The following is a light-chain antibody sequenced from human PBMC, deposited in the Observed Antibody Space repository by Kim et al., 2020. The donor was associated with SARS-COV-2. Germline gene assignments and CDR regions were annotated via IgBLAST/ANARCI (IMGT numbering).Light chain of an antibody. CDR1: QSVTNK. CDR3: QKYNDWPPLT. Sequence: SPRETATLPCRASQSVTNKLAWYQQRPGQAPRLLIYGASTRATGVPARFSGSGYGTEFTLTISSLQSEDFALYYCQKYNDWPPLTFGGGTKVDIK. V-gene: IGKV3-15*01. CDR2: GAS. J-gene: IGKJ4*01.